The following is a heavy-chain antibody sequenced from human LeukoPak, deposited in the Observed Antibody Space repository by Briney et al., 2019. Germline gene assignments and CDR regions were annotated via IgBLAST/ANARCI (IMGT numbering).Heavy chain of an antibody. J-gene: IGHJ6*03. CDR1: GFTFSSYG. Sequence: PGGSLRLSCAASGFTFSSYGMSWVRQAPGKGLEWVSAISGSGGSTYYADSVKGRFTISRDNSKNTLYLQMNSLRAEDTAVYYCAKEGITMVRGVISFSLKNDYYYYYMDVWGKGTTVTISS. CDR3: AKEGITMVRGVISFSLKNDYYYYYMDV. V-gene: IGHV3-23*01. D-gene: IGHD3-10*01. CDR2: ISGSGGST.